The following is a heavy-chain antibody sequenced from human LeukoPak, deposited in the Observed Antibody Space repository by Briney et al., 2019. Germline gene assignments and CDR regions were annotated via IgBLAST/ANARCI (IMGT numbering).Heavy chain of an antibody. J-gene: IGHJ4*02. CDR3: ARGSLYGSGRKQYYFDY. Sequence: SETLSLTCAVYGGSFSGYYWSWIRQPPGKGLEWIGEINHSGSTNYNPSLKSRVTISVDTSKNQFSLKLSSVTAADTAVYYCARGSLYGSGRKQYYFDYWGQGTLVTVSS. D-gene: IGHD3-10*01. CDR2: INHSGST. CDR1: GGSFSGYY. V-gene: IGHV4-34*01.